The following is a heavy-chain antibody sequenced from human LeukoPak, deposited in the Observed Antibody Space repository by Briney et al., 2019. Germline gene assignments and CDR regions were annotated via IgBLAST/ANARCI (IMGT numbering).Heavy chain of an antibody. CDR2: IYTSGST. Sequence: PSETLSLTCTVSGGSISSGSYYWSWIRQPAGKGLGWIGRIYTSGSTNYNPSLKSRVTISVDTSKNQFSLKLSSVTAADTAVYYCARGGSDASDIWGQGTMVTVSS. CDR3: ARGGSDASDI. J-gene: IGHJ3*02. V-gene: IGHV4-61*02. CDR1: GGSISSGSYY.